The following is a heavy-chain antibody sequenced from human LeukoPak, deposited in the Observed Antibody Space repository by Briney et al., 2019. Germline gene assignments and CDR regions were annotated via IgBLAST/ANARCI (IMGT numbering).Heavy chain of an antibody. Sequence: ASVKISCKASGYTFSSYYFHWVRQAPGQGLEWMGIINPSGGSTTYAQMFQGRVILTRDTSTRTVYMELYSLRSEDTAVYYCAKGGRDYGDSSGTDWGQGTLVTVSS. D-gene: IGHD4-23*01. CDR2: INPSGGST. V-gene: IGHV1-46*01. J-gene: IGHJ4*02. CDR1: GYTFSSYY. CDR3: AKGGRDYGDSSGTD.